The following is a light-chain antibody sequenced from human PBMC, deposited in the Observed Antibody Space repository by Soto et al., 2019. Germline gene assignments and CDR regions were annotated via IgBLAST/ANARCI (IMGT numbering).Light chain of an antibody. CDR3: QQRANWPLT. Sequence: EIVLTQSPATLSLSPGERATLFCRASQSLSSFLSWFQQKPGQAPRLLIYDTSNRATGIPARVRGSGSGTDFTLTTSSLEPEDFAVYFCQQRANWPLTFGGGTKVEIK. CDR2: DTS. J-gene: IGKJ4*01. CDR1: QSLSSF. V-gene: IGKV3-11*01.